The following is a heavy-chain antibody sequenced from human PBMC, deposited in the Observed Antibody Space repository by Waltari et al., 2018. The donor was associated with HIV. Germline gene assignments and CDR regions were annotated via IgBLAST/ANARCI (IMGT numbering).Heavy chain of an antibody. V-gene: IGHV4-34*01. J-gene: IGHJ4*02. Sequence: QVQLQQSGAGLFKPSDTLSLTCAVYGRSFSGYSCPWIRQPPGKGLGWIGEINHSGSTNDKPSLKSRVTISVDTSKNQFSLKLSSVTAADTAVYYCASHSSGWYEGWGQGTLVTVSS. CDR3: ASHSSGWYEG. CDR1: GRSFSGYS. CDR2: INHSGST. D-gene: IGHD6-19*01.